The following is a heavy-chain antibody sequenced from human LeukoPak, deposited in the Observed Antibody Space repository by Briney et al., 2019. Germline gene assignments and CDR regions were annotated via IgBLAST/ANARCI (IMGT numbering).Heavy chain of an antibody. V-gene: IGHV3-30-3*01. D-gene: IGHD3-3*01. Sequence: GGSLRLSCAASGFTFSSYAMHWVRQAPGKGLEWVAAISYDGSNKYYADSVKGRFTISRDNSKNTLYLQMNSLRAEDTAVYYCARVSRTQTTIFGVAQFDYWGQGTLVTVSS. CDR3: ARVSRTQTTIFGVAQFDY. CDR2: ISYDGSNK. CDR1: GFTFSSYA. J-gene: IGHJ4*02.